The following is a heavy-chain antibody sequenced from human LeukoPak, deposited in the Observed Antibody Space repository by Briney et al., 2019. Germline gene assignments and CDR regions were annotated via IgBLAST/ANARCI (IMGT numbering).Heavy chain of an antibody. CDR2: INHSGST. D-gene: IGHD2-15*01. J-gene: IGHJ4*02. V-gene: IGHV4-34*01. CDR3: ARRGVYCSGGSCYHDY. CDR1: GGSFSGYY. Sequence: SETLSLTCAVDGGSFSGYYWSWIRQPPGKGLEWIGEINHSGSTNYNPSLKSRVTISVDTSKNQFSLKLSSVTAADTAVYYCARRGVYCSGGSCYHDYWGQGTLVTVSS.